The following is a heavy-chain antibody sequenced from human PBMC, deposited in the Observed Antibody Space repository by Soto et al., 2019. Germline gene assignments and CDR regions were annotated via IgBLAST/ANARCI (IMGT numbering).Heavy chain of an antibody. CDR1: GGSISSYY. CDR2: IYYSGST. Sequence: PSETLSLTCAVSGGSISSYYWSWIRQPPGRGLEWIGYIYYSGSTNYNPSLKSRVTISVDTSKNQFSLKLSSVTAADTAVYYCARASGIAAAGIDLDYWGQGTLVTVSS. J-gene: IGHJ4*02. V-gene: IGHV4-59*01. CDR3: ARASGIAAAGIDLDY. D-gene: IGHD6-13*01.